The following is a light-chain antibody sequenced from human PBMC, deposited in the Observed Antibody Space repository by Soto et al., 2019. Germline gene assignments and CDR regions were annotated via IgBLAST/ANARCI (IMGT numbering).Light chain of an antibody. Sequence: DIQMTQSPSTLSASVGARVTITCRASQSISSWLDWYQQKPGKAPKLLIYKASSLESGVPSRFIGSGSGTEFTLTISSLQPDDFATYYCQQYNTFWTFGQGTKVEIK. J-gene: IGKJ1*01. CDR1: QSISSW. V-gene: IGKV1-5*03. CDR2: KAS. CDR3: QQYNTFWT.